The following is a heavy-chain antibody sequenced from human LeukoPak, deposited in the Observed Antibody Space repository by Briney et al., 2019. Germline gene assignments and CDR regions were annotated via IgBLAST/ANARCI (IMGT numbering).Heavy chain of an antibody. V-gene: IGHV5-51*01. J-gene: IGHJ4*02. CDR2: IYPGDPDT. CDR1: GYSFTSYW. CDR3: ATINHCSGGSCITSNFDY. Sequence: KHGESLKISCKGSGYSFTSYWIGWVRQMPGKGLEWMGIIYPGDPDTRYSPSFQGQVTISADKSISTAYLQWSSLKASDTAMYYCATINHCSGGSCITSNFDYWGQGTLVTASS. D-gene: IGHD2-15*01.